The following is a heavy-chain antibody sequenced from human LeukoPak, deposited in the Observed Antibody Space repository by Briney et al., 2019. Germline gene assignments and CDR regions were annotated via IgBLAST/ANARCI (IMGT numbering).Heavy chain of an antibody. CDR3: VRVRYSGSWFPVPNFDC. D-gene: IGHD1-26*01. V-gene: IGHV3-66*01. J-gene: IGHJ4*02. CDR2: IYTSGDT. Sequence: GGSLRLSCAACGVTVSGSYMSWVRQAPGKGLEWVSVIYTSGDTYYADSVKGRFTISRDSSKNTLYLQMNTLRTEDTAVYYCVRVRYSGSWFPVPNFDCWGQGTLVTVSS. CDR1: GVTVSGSY.